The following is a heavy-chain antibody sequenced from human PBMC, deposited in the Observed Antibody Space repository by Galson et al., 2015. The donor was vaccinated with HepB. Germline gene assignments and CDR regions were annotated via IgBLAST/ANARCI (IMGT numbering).Heavy chain of an antibody. V-gene: IGHV1-18*04. D-gene: IGHD2-15*01. CDR2: ISAHNGYT. CDR3: ARDPMYCSGGNCYSQYYYYGMDV. J-gene: IGHJ6*02. Sequence: SVKVSCKASGYTFTTYGLTWVRQAPGQGLEWMGWISAHNGYTAYAQKFQGRVTMTTDTSTTTVYMELRNLGSDDTAVYYCARDPMYCSGGNCYSQYYYYGMDVWGQGTTVTVSS. CDR1: GYTFTTYG.